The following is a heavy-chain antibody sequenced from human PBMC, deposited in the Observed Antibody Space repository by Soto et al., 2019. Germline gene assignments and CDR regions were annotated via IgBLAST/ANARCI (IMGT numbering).Heavy chain of an antibody. Sequence: VQLVESGGGLVKPGGSLRLSCAASGFTFSNAWMNWVRQAPGKGLEWVGRIKSKTDGGTTDYDAPVKGRFTISRDYSKNTLYLQMNSLKNEDTAVYYCTPLFHTYYNILTGSKIADYWCQGTLVTVYS. J-gene: IGHJ4*02. CDR1: GFTFSNAW. V-gene: IGHV3-15*07. CDR2: IKSKTDGGTT. CDR3: TPLFHTYYNILTGSKIADY. D-gene: IGHD3-9*01.